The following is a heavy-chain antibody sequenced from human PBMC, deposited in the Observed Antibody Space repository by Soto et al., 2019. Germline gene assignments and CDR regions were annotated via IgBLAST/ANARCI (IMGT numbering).Heavy chain of an antibody. CDR1: GGSISSGDYY. V-gene: IGHV4-30-4*01. CDR2: IYYSGST. D-gene: IGHD3-22*01. CDR3: ARELARPGYWDY. Sequence: PSETLSLTCTVSGGSISSGDYYWSWIRQHPGKGLEWIGYIYYSGSTYYNPSLKSRVTISVDTSKNQFSLKLSSVTAADTAVYYCARELARPGYWDYWGQGTLVTVSS. J-gene: IGHJ4*02.